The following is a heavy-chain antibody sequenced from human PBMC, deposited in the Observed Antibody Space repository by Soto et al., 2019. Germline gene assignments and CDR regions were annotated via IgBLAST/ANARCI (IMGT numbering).Heavy chain of an antibody. Sequence: PSETLSLTCTVSGGSISSYYWSWIRQPPGKGMEWIGYIYYSGSTNYNPSLKSRVTISVDTSKNQFSLKLSSVTAADTAVYYCAREGGNIAAAGTGVNWFDPWGQGTLVTVSS. V-gene: IGHV4-59*01. D-gene: IGHD6-13*01. CDR1: GGSISSYY. J-gene: IGHJ5*02. CDR2: IYYSGST. CDR3: AREGGNIAAAGTGVNWFDP.